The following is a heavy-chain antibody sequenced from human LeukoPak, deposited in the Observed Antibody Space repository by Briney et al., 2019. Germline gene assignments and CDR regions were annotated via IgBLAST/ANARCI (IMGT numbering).Heavy chain of an antibody. J-gene: IGHJ1*01. CDR3: ARSIFCGTDAEYFQH. CDR1: GGTFSSYA. D-gene: IGHD3-3*02. V-gene: IGHV1-69*13. CDR2: IIPIFGTA. Sequence: ASVKVSCKASGGTFSSYAISWVRQAPGQGLEWMGGIIPIFGTANYAQKFQGRVTITADESTSTAYMELSSLRSEDTAVYYCARSIFCGTDAEYFQHWGRGTLVTVSS.